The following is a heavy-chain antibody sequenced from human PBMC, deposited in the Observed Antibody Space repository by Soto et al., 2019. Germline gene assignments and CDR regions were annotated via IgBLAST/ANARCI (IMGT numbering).Heavy chain of an antibody. V-gene: IGHV3-72*01. J-gene: IGHJ4*02. D-gene: IGHD6-19*01. CDR1: GFTLSDHY. CDR2: TRNKANSYTT. Sequence: GGSLRLSCTASGFTLSDHYMDWVRQAPGKGLEWVGRTRNKANSYTTEYAASVKGRFSISRDDSVNSLYLQMNSLKDEDTAVYYCTRVYTAGWSSLDHWGQGTLVTVSS. CDR3: TRVYTAGWSSLDH.